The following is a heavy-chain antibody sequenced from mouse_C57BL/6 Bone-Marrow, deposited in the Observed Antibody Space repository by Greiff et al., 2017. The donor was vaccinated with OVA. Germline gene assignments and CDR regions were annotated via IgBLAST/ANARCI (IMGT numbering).Heavy chain of an antibody. J-gene: IGHJ3*01. CDR1: GHTFTSYR. CDR3: AMGMVSSWFAY. CDR2: IHPSDSDT. D-gene: IGHD2-3*01. V-gene: IGHV1-74*01. Sequence: QVQLQQPGAELVKPGALVKVSCKASGHTFTSYRMHWVKQRPGQGPEWIGRIHPSDSDTNYNQKFKGKATLTVDKSSSTAYMQLSSLTSEDSAVYYCAMGMVSSWFAYWGQGTLVTVSA.